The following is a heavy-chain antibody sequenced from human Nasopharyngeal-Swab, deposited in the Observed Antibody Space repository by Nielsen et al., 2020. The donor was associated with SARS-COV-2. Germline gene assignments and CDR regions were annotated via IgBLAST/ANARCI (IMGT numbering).Heavy chain of an antibody. V-gene: IGHV5-10-1*01. D-gene: IGHD3-10*01. CDR3: ARQHVGELDY. CDR1: GYSFISYW. Sequence: GESLKISCKGSGYSFISYWINWVRQMPGKGLEWMGRIDPSDSYTNYSPSFQGHVTISADKSISTAYLQWSSLKASDTAMYYCARQHVGELDYWGQGTLVTVSS. CDR2: IDPSDSYT. J-gene: IGHJ4*02.